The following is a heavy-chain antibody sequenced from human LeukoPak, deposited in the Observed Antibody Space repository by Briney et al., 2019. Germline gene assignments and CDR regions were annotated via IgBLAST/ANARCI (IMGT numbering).Heavy chain of an antibody. D-gene: IGHD6-13*01. CDR3: TKRARMGIAAAGDGFHI. CDR1: GFRFDDYA. Sequence: GGSLRLSCAASGFRFDDYAMHWVRQAPGKGLEWVSGISWDSAAIDYADSVRGRFTLSRDNAKNSLFLRMSSLRVEDTALYYCTKRARMGIAAAGDGFHIWGQGTMVTVSS. CDR2: ISWDSAAI. V-gene: IGHV3-9*01. J-gene: IGHJ3*02.